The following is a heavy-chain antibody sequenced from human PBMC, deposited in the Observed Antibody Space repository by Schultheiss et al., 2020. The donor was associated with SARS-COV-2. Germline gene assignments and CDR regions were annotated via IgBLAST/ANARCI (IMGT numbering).Heavy chain of an antibody. D-gene: IGHD2-2*01. Sequence: SQTLSLTCAVSGDSISSSRYYWGWIRQPPGKGLEWIGEINHSGSTNYNPSLKSRVTISVDTSTNQFSLTLSSVTAADTAVYYCARVGYCSSTSCYLGGTPAGPPYYYYGMDVWGQGTTVTVSS. CDR2: INHSGST. J-gene: IGHJ6*02. CDR3: ARVGYCSSTSCYLGGTPAGPPYYYYGMDV. CDR1: GDSISSSRYY. V-gene: IGHV4-39*07.